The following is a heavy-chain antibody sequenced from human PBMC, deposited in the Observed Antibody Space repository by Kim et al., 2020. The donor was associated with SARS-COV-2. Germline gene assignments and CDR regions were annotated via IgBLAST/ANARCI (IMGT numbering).Heavy chain of an antibody. D-gene: IGHD2-8*01. CDR3: ARGKTYCTNGVCPLYYYYYGMDV. CDR1: CGSISSYY. V-gene: IGHV4-59*01. CDR2: IYYSGST. Sequence: SETLSLTCTVSCGSISSYYWSWIRQPPGKGLEWIGYIYYSGSTNYNPSLKSRVTISVDTSKNQFSLKLSSVTAADTAVYYCARGKTYCTNGVCPLYYYYYGMDVWGQGTTVTVSS. J-gene: IGHJ6*02.